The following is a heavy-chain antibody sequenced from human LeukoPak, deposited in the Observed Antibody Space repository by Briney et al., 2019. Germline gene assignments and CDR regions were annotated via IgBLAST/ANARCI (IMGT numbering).Heavy chain of an antibody. V-gene: IGHV3-30*04. D-gene: IGHD4-17*01. CDR2: ISFDGTNK. Sequence: GRSLRLSCTASGVSLSNYAMHWVRRPPGRRLEWVAVISFDGTNKYYGDSVEGRFSVSRDNSKNTLYLQMNSLRPDDTAMYYCATDYGDYEPIDYWGQGILVTVSS. CDR1: GVSLSNYA. CDR3: ATDYGDYEPIDY. J-gene: IGHJ4*02.